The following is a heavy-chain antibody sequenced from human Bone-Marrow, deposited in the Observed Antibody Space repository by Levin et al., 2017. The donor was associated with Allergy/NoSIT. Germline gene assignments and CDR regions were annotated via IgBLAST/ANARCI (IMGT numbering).Heavy chain of an antibody. J-gene: IGHJ6*02. CDR3: AKDEKRGEMGDYYYCVGMDV. D-gene: IGHD3-16*01. V-gene: IGHV3-9*01. Sequence: GGSLRLSCAASGFSFGDYAMHWVRQAPGKGLEWVSTISWNSATIGYADSVKGRFTISRDNARNSLYLQMNSLRAEDTALYYCAKDEKRGEMGDYYYCVGMDVWGQGTTVTVSS. CDR1: GFSFGDYA. CDR2: ISWNSATI.